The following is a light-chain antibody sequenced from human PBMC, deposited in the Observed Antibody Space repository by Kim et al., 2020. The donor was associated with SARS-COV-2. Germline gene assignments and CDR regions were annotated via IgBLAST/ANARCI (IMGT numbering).Light chain of an antibody. V-gene: IGLV2-14*01. Sequence: QSALTQPASVSGSPGQSITISCTGTSSDVGGYNYVSWYQQHPGKAPKLMIYDVSKRPSGVSNRFSGSKSGNTASLTISGLQAEDEADYYCSSYTSSSTLYVFRTGTKVTVL. CDR1: SSDVGGYNY. CDR3: SSYTSSSTLYV. J-gene: IGLJ1*01. CDR2: DVS.